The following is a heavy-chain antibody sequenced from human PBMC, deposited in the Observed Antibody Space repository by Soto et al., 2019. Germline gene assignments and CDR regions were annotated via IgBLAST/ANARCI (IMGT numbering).Heavy chain of an antibody. Sequence: SETLSLTCTVSGGSISSYYWSWIRQPAGKGLEWIGRIYTSGSTNYNPSLKSRVTMSVDTSKNQFSLKLSSVTAADTAVYYCARSDGITIFGVVKGMDVWGQGTTVTVSS. CDR2: IYTSGST. CDR3: ARSDGITIFGVVKGMDV. D-gene: IGHD3-3*01. CDR1: GGSISSYY. J-gene: IGHJ6*02. V-gene: IGHV4-4*07.